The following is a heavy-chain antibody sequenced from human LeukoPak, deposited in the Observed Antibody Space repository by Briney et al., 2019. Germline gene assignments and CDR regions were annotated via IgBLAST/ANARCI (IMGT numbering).Heavy chain of an antibody. Sequence: GGSLRLSCAASGFTFSSYWMSWVRQAPGKGLEWVSSISGIGGNTDYADSVKGRFTISRDNSKNTLYLQMNSLRVEDTAVYYCAKERVRGGPFDYWGQGTLVTVSS. CDR3: AKERVRGGPFDY. CDR2: ISGIGGNT. J-gene: IGHJ4*02. CDR1: GFTFSSYW. V-gene: IGHV3-23*01. D-gene: IGHD3-10*01.